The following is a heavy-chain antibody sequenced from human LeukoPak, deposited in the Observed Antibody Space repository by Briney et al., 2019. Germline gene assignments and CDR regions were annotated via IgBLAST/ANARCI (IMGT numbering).Heavy chain of an antibody. CDR3: AKDPGRPHRTGKSVGGPGGDI. V-gene: IGHV3-74*01. CDR2: INTDGSST. J-gene: IGHJ3*02. D-gene: IGHD1-1*01. CDR1: GFTFSSYW. Sequence: PGGSLRLSCAASGFTFSSYWMHWVRQAPGKGLVWVSRINTDGSSTSYADSVKGRFTISRDNSKNTLYLQMNSLRAEDTAVYYCAKDPGRPHRTGKSVGGPGGDIWGQGTMVTVSS.